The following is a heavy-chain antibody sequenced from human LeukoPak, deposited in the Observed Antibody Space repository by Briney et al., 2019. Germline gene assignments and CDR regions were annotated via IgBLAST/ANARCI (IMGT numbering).Heavy chain of an antibody. J-gene: IGHJ4*02. CDR1: GYTFTSYD. V-gene: IGHV1-8*01. CDR3: ASHYSGYSRGVY. Sequence: GASVTVSCKASGYTFTSYDINWVRQAPGQGFEWMGWMNPNSGNTGYAQKFQGRVTMTRNTSISTAYMELSSLRSEDTAVYYCASHYSGYSRGVYWGQGTLVTVSS. D-gene: IGHD5-12*01. CDR2: MNPNSGNT.